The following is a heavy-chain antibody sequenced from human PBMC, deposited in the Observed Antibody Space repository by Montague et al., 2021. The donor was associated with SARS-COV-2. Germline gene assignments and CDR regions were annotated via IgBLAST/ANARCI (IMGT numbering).Heavy chain of an antibody. Sequence: SLRLSCAASGFSFSDYYMNWIRQAPGKGLEWVSYITTTGSNIYYADSVKGRFTISRDNTKDSLFLQMNSLRVEDTAVYYCARGAPSSGSRTTFDFWGQGTLVTVSS. J-gene: IGHJ4*02. CDR3: ARGAPSSGSRTTFDF. D-gene: IGHD3-22*01. V-gene: IGHV3-11*01. CDR2: ITTTGSNI. CDR1: GFSFSDYY.